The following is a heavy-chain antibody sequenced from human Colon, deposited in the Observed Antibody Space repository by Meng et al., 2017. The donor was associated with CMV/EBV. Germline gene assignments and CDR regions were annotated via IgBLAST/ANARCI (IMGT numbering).Heavy chain of an antibody. D-gene: IGHD1-26*01. J-gene: IGHJ4*02. CDR1: GFTFSRIA. Sequence: GESLKISCAASGFTFSRIAMHWVRQAPGKGLEWVAFTSFDGRYKGYADSVKGRFTISRDNSKNTLYLQMNSLRAEDTAAYYCAKSRAVGATTPWEYWGQGTLVTVSS. V-gene: IGHV3-30*04. CDR3: AKSRAVGATTPWEY. CDR2: TSFDGRYK.